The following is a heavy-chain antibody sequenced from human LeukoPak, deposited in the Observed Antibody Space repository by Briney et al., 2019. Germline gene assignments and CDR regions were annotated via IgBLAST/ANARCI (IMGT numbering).Heavy chain of an antibody. CDR3: ARKKSWIQLWLRSDYYGMDV. Sequence: PRASVKVSCKASGYTFTSYDINWVRQATGQGLEWMGWMNPNSGNTGYAQKFQGRVTMTRNTSISTAYMELSSLRSEDTAVYYCARKKSWIQLWLRSDYYGMDVWGQGTTVTVSS. CDR2: MNPNSGNT. D-gene: IGHD5-18*01. J-gene: IGHJ6*02. V-gene: IGHV1-8*01. CDR1: GYTFTSYD.